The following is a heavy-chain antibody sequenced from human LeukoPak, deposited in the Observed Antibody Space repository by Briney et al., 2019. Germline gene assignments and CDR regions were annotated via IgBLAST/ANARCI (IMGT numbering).Heavy chain of an antibody. CDR2: ISSSGSTI. CDR3: ARLSLTSGMEDL. Sequence: GGSLRLSCAAAGLTFSSYEMNWVRQAPGKGLEWVSYISSSGSTIYYADSVKGRFTISRDNAKKSLYLQMNSLRAEDTAVYYCARLSLTSGMEDLWGQGTLVTVSS. V-gene: IGHV3-48*03. J-gene: IGHJ4*02. D-gene: IGHD1-1*01. CDR1: GLTFSSYE.